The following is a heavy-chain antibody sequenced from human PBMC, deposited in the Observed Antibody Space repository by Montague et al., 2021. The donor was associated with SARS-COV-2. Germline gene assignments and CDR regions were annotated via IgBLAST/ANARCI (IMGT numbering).Heavy chain of an antibody. J-gene: IGHJ6*02. CDR3: VYRDYYYYYGMDV. CDR1: GGSISSSNW. CDR2: LYYSGST. V-gene: IGHV4-4*02. D-gene: IGHD1-26*01. Sequence: SETLSLTCAVSGGSISSSNWWSWVRQPPGKGLEWIGELYYSGSTNYNPSLKSRVTISVDKSMNQFSLKLSSVTAADTAVYYCVYRDYYYYYGMDVWGQGTTVTVSS.